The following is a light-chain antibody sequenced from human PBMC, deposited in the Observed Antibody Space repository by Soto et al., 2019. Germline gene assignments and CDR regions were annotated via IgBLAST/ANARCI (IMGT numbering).Light chain of an antibody. CDR1: QSISNN. CDR3: QQYNNWPLT. J-gene: IGKJ4*01. V-gene: IGKV3-15*01. CDR2: GAT. Sequence: ETVMTQSPATLSVSPGERATLSCRAGQSISNNLAWYQQNPGQAPRLLIYGATTRTTGIPSRFSGSGSRTEFTIIISSLQSEDFAIYYCQQYNNWPLTFVGGTKVEIK.